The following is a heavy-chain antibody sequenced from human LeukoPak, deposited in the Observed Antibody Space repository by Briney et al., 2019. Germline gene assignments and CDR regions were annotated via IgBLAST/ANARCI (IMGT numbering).Heavy chain of an antibody. CDR3: ARDGSPARFDY. Sequence: ASVKVSCKTSGYTFNIYYMHWVRQAPGQGLEWMGIINPSGGSTTYAQKSQGRVTMTRDTSTTTVYMELNNLKSEDTAVYYCARDGSPARFDYWGHGTLVTVSS. V-gene: IGHV1-46*02. CDR1: GYTFNIYY. CDR2: INPSGGST. J-gene: IGHJ4*01. D-gene: IGHD6-13*01.